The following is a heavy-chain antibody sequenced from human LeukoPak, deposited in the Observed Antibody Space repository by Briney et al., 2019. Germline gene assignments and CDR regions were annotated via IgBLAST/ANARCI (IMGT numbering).Heavy chain of an antibody. D-gene: IGHD2/OR15-2a*01. V-gene: IGHV3-23*01. CDR3: AKRGFVSRVFLVGFHKEAYYFAF. CDR2: LRASGGGT. CDR1: GITLSNYG. J-gene: IGHJ4*02. Sequence: PGGSLRLSCAVSGITLSNYGMSWVRQAPGKGLEWVAGLRASGGGTNYADSVQGRFTISRDKSKNTLYLQMNSLRAEDTAVYFCAKRGFVSRVFLVGFHKEAYYFAFWGQGALVIVTS.